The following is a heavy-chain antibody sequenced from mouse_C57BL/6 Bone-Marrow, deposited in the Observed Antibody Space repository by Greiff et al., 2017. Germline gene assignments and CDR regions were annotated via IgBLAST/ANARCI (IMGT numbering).Heavy chain of an antibody. V-gene: IGHV5-17*01. CDR3: ATVMIRGYYFGY. J-gene: IGHJ2*01. CDR2: ISSGSSTI. Sequence: EVKLVESGGGLVKPGGSLKLSCAASGFTFSDYGMHWVRQAPEKGLEWVAYISSGSSTIYYADTVKGRFTISIDNTKNTLFQQVTSLRSEDTAMYYCATVMIRGYYFGYRGQGTTLTVFS. CDR1: GFTFSDYG. D-gene: IGHD2-4*01.